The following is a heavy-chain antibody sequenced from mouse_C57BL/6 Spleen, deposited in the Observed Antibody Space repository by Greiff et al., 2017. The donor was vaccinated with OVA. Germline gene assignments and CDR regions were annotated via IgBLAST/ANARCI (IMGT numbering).Heavy chain of an antibody. CDR1: GYTFTSYW. Sequence: VQLQQPGAELVRPGSSVKLSCKASGYTFTSYWMDWVKQSPGQGLEWIGNIYPSDSETNYNQKFKDKATLTVDKSSSTAYMQLSSLTSEDSAVYYCARGGDYYAMDYWGQGTSVTVSS. CDR3: ARGGDYYAMDY. J-gene: IGHJ4*01. V-gene: IGHV1-61*01. CDR2: IYPSDSET.